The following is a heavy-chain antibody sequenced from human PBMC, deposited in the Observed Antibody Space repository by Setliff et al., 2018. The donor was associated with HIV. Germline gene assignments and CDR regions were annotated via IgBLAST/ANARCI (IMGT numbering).Heavy chain of an antibody. CDR1: GYTFTSYG. CDR3: ATWGGSPDGYFYYYMDV. Sequence: ASVKVSCKASGYTFTSYGISWVRQAPGQGLEWMGWISTYNDNTNYAQKLQGRVTMTTDTSTSTAYMELSRLRSDDTAVYYCATWGGSPDGYFYYYMDVWGKGTTVTVSS. J-gene: IGHJ6*03. CDR2: ISTYNDNT. D-gene: IGHD1-26*01. V-gene: IGHV1-18*01.